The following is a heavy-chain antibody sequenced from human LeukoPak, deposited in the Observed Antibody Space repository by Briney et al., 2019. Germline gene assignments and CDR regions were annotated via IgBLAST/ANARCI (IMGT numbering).Heavy chain of an antibody. Sequence: TGGSLRLSCAASGFTFSRYWMHWVRQAPGKGLAWVSRISGDESSTSYADSVKGRFTISRDNSKNTLYLQMNSLRAEDTAVYYCAREGQEVVVITMGDAFDIWGQGTMVTVSS. J-gene: IGHJ3*02. V-gene: IGHV3-74*01. CDR1: GFTFSRYW. CDR3: AREGQEVVVITMGDAFDI. CDR2: ISGDESST. D-gene: IGHD3-22*01.